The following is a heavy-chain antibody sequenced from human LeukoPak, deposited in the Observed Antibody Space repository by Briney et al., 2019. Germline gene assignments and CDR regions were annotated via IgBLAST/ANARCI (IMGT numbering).Heavy chain of an antibody. CDR3: ARAVYCSGGGCFWYFEL. CDR1: GLTVTKNY. J-gene: IGHJ2*01. CDR2: LYTGETT. Sequence: PGGSLRLSCVVSGLTVTKNYISWVRQAPGKGLEWVSLLYTGETTFYADSVKGRFIISRDNSRNTVYLQMNSLRNDDTAVYYCARAVYCSGGGCFWYFELWGRGTLVTVSS. V-gene: IGHV3-66*01. D-gene: IGHD2-15*01.